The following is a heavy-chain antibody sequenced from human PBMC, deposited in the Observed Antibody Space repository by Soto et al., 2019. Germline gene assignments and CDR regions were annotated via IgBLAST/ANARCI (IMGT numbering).Heavy chain of an antibody. J-gene: IGHJ6*02. Sequence: GGSLRLSCAASGFTFSSYAMHWVRQAPGKGLEWVAVISYKGSNKYYADSVKGRFTISRDNSKNTLYLQMNSLRAEDTAVYYCARDLEYSSSSYYYYYGMDVWGQGTTVTVSS. CDR3: ARDLEYSSSSYYYYYGMDV. D-gene: IGHD6-6*01. CDR1: GFTFSSYA. CDR2: ISYKGSNK. V-gene: IGHV3-30-3*01.